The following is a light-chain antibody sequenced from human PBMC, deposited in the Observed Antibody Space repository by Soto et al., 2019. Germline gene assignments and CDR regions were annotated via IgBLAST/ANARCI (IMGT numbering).Light chain of an antibody. V-gene: IGKV3-20*01. J-gene: IGKJ5*01. CDR2: GAS. CDR1: QSVSSN. CDR3: QQYTSSLIT. Sequence: EVVLRQSPATLSVSQGERATLSCRASQSVSSNLAWYQQKPGQAPRLLIYGASGRATGIPDRFSGSGSGTDFTLTISRLEPEDFAVYYCQQYTSSLITFGQGTRLEIK.